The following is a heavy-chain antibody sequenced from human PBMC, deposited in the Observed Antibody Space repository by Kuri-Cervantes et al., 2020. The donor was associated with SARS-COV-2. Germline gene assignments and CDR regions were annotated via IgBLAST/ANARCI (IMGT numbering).Heavy chain of an antibody. V-gene: IGHV3-11*04. D-gene: IGHD6-19*01. CDR2: IRPSGGSK. CDR3: ARGGGGSGFFGY. Sequence: GGSLRLSCAASGFPFNDYYFTWIRQAPGKGLEWVSSIRPSGGSKFYADSVKGRFTISRDNAKNSLYLQMNSLRAEDTAVYYCARGGGGSGFFGYWGQGTLVTAPQ. J-gene: IGHJ4*02. CDR1: GFPFNDYY.